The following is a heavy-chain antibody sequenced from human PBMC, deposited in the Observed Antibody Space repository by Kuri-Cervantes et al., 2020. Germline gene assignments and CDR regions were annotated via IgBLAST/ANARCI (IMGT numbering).Heavy chain of an antibody. V-gene: IGHV3-53*01. J-gene: IGHJ4*02. CDR3: AREGYSYGEFDY. Sequence: GGSLRLSCAASGFTVSSNYMSWVRQAPGKGLEWVSVINNSGGSTYYADSVKGRFTISRDNSKNTLYLQMNSLRAEDTAVYYCAREGYSYGEFDYWGQGTLVTVSS. CDR2: INNSGGST. D-gene: IGHD5-18*01. CDR1: GFTVSSNY.